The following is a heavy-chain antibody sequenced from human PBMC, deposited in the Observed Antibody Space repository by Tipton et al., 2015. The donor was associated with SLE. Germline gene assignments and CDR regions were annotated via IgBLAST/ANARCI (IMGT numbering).Heavy chain of an antibody. CDR3: ARGHERHYDSPNFDI. CDR2: INHSGST. J-gene: IGHJ3*02. CDR1: GGSISTYY. V-gene: IGHV4-34*01. Sequence: GLVKPSETLSLTYTDSGGSISTYYWRCIRQPPGKGLEWIGEINHSGSTNYNPSLKSRVTISVDTSKNQFSLKLSSVTAADTAVYYCARGHERHYDSPNFDIWGQGTMVTVSS. D-gene: IGHD5-12*01.